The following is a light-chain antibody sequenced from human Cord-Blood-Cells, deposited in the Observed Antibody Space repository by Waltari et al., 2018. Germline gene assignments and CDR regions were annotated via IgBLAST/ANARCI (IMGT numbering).Light chain of an antibody. Sequence: QSALTQPRSVSGSPGQSVTISCTGTSSDVGGHNYVSWYQQHPGKAPKLMIYDVSKRPSVVPDRFSGSKSGNTASLTISGLQAEDEADYYCCSYAGSSWVFGGGTKLTVL. CDR1: SSDVGGHNY. V-gene: IGLV2-11*01. J-gene: IGLJ3*02. CDR2: DVS. CDR3: CSYAGSSWV.